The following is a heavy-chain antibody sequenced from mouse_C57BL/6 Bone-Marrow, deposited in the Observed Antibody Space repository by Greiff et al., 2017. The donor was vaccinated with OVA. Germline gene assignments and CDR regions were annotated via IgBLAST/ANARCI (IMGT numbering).Heavy chain of an antibody. CDR3: ARSERLRDSFDY. V-gene: IGHV1-76*01. CDR1: GYTFTDYS. J-gene: IGHJ2*01. Sequence: QVQLQQSGAELVRPGASVKLSCKASGYTFTDYSISWVKQRPGQGLEWIARIYPGSGNIYYTEKFKGKATLTSEKSSSTAYMQLSSLTSDDSAVYFFARSERLRDSFDYGGQGTTLTVSS. D-gene: IGHD2-2*01. CDR2: IYPGSGNI.